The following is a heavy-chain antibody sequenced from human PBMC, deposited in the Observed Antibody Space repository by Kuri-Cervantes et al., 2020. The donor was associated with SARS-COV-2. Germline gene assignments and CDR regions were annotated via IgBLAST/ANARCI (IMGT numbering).Heavy chain of an antibody. CDR1: GVSFSGYH. CDR2: INHSGST. Sequence: ESLKISCAVYGVSFSGYHWSWIRQPPGKGLEWIGEINHSGSTNSNPSLKSRVTVSVDTSKNQFSLKLSSVTAADTAVYYCARVGGGYVDYWGQGTLVTVSS. CDR3: ARVGGGYVDY. V-gene: IGHV4-34*01. J-gene: IGHJ4*02. D-gene: IGHD2-15*01.